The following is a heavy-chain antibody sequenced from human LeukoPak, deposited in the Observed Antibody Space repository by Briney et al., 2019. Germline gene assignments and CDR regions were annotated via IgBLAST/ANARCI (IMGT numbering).Heavy chain of an antibody. D-gene: IGHD4-17*01. V-gene: IGHV3-21*01. Sequence: GGSLGLSCADSGFTCSDYGMNWVRQAPGKGLEWVSAISRNSSCIYYADSVKGRFTISRDNAKNSLYLQMNSLRAEDTAVYYCARDPDGDVDYWGKGTLVTVSS. CDR2: ISRNSSCI. CDR3: ARDPDGDVDY. J-gene: IGHJ4*02. CDR1: GFTCSDYG.